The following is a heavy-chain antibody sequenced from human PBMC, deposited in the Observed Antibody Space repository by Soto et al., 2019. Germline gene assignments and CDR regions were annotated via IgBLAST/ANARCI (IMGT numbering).Heavy chain of an antibody. CDR1: GGSVSSGSYY. Sequence: QVQLQESGPGLVKPSETLSLTCTVSGGSVSSGSYYWSWIRQPPGKGLEWIGYIYYSGSTNYNPSLRSRVTISVDTSKNQFSLKLSSVTAADTAVYYCASGGRYYYDSSGYDYWGQGTLVTVSS. V-gene: IGHV4-61*01. J-gene: IGHJ4*02. CDR3: ASGGRYYYDSSGYDY. CDR2: IYYSGST. D-gene: IGHD3-22*01.